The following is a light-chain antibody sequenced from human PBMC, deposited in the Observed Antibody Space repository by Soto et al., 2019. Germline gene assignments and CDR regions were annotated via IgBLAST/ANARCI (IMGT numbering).Light chain of an antibody. CDR3: CSYVGNSLWL. CDR2: EAT. CDR1: SSDVGGYIY. J-gene: IGLJ3*02. V-gene: IGLV2-14*01. Sequence: QSALTQPASVSGSPGQSITISCTGTSSDVGGYIYVSWYQHHPGKAPKLIIYEATNRPSGVSNRFSGSRSENTASLTISGLQAEDEAIYYCCSYVGNSLWLFGGGTKLTVL.